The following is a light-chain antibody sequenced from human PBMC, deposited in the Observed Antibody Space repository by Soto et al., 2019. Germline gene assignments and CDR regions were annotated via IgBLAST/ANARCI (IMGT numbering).Light chain of an antibody. CDR2: GTS. Sequence: QSVLTQPPSVSGAPGQRITISCTGSRSNIGAGYDVHWYQQLPGTAPKLLMFGTSNRPSGVPDRFSGSKSGTSASLAITGLQAEDEADYYCGTWDSSLDAVVFGGGTQLTVL. J-gene: IGLJ2*01. CDR3: GTWDSSLDAVV. CDR1: RSNIGAGYD. V-gene: IGLV1-40*01.